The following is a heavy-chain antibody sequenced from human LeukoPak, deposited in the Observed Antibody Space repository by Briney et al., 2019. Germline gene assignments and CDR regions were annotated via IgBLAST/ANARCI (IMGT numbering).Heavy chain of an antibody. V-gene: IGHV3-15*01. J-gene: IGHJ6*02. CDR2: IKSETDGGTT. CDR3: SNMVREYYYSMDV. CDR1: GFTFSNAW. D-gene: IGHD3-10*01. Sequence: PGRSLRLSCAASGFTFSNAWMSWVRQAPGKGLEWVGRIKSETDGGTTDYAAPVKGRFTISRDDSKNTLYLQMNSLKTEDTAVYYCSNMVREYYYSMDVWGQGTTVTVSS.